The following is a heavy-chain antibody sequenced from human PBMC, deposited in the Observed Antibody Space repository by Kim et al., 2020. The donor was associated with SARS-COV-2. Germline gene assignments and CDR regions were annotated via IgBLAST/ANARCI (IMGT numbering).Heavy chain of an antibody. CDR2: INPNSGGT. CDR3: AREVTPITICGVVTHYYYYSYMDV. J-gene: IGHJ6*03. V-gene: IGHV1-2*06. Sequence: ASVKVSCKASGYTFTGYYMHWVRHAPGQGLEWMGRINPNSGGTNYAQKVQGRGTMTRDTSISTAYMELSRLRSDDTAVYYCAREVTPITICGVVTHYYYYSYMDVWGKGTTVTASS. CDR1: GYTFTGYY. D-gene: IGHD3-3*01.